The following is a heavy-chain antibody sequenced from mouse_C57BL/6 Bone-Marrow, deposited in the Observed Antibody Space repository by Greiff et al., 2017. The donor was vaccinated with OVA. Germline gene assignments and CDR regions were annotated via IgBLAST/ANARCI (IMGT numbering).Heavy chain of an antibody. V-gene: IGHV1-19*01. CDR3: ARGDDYDGVFFAY. CDR2: INPYNGGP. Sequence: EVQLQQSGPVLVKPGASVKMSCKASGYTFTDYYMNWVKQSHGKSLEWIGVINPYNGGPSYNQKFKGKATLTVDKSSSTAYMELNSLTSEDSAVYYCARGDDYDGVFFAYWGQGTLVTVSA. CDR1: GYTFTDYY. J-gene: IGHJ3*01. D-gene: IGHD2-4*01.